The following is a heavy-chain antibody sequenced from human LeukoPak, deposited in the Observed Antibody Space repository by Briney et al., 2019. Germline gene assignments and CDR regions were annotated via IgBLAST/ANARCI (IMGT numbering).Heavy chain of an antibody. D-gene: IGHD4-23*01. CDR2: IWYDGSNK. Sequence: PGRSLRLSCAASGFTFSSYGMHWVRQAPGKGLEWVAVIWYDGSNKYYADSVKGRFTISRDNSKNTLYLQMNSLRAEDTAVYYCARDRNYGGNSAIGFWGQGTLVTVSS. CDR1: GFTFSSYG. J-gene: IGHJ4*02. V-gene: IGHV3-33*01. CDR3: ARDRNYGGNSAIGF.